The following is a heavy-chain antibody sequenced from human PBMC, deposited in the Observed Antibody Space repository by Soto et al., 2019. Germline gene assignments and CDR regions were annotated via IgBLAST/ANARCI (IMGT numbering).Heavy chain of an antibody. J-gene: IGHJ4*02. CDR3: ARGAARIAGIFDY. Sequence: PSETLSLTCTVSGGSISTGGYYWSWIRQLPGKGLEWIGHIYYTESTNYNPSLQRRVTLSVDTSKNQFSLKLSSVTAADTAVYYCARGAARIAGIFDYWGQGTLVTVSS. CDR2: IYYTEST. CDR1: GGSISTGGYY. D-gene: IGHD6-6*01. V-gene: IGHV4-31*03.